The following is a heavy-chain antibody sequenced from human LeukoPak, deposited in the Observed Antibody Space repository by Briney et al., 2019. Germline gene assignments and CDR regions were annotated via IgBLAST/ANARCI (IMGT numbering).Heavy chain of an antibody. V-gene: IGHV1-69*06. CDR3: AKFWSGYYAD. D-gene: IGHD3-3*01. CDR2: LTPLAGTP. Sequence: SVKVSCKASGDTFGTFSFNWVRQAPSEGLEWLGGLTPLAGTPNYAQKFQGRLTISADKSTSTVYMELSRLTSEDTAVYFCAKFWSGYYADWGQGTLVSVSS. J-gene: IGHJ4*02. CDR1: GDTFGTFS.